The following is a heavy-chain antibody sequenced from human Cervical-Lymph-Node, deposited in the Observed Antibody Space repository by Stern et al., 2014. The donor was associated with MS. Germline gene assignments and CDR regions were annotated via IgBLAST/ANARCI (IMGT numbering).Heavy chain of an antibody. V-gene: IGHV3-53*01. CDR2: IYSGGST. CDR1: GFTVSSNY. D-gene: IGHD1-26*01. Sequence: EVQLVESGGGLIQPGGSLRLSCAASGFTVSSNYMSWVRQAPGKGLEWVSVIYSGGSTCYADSVKGRFTISRDNSKNTLYLQMNSLRAEDTAVYYCARVRPAQWELPYYFDYWGQGTLVTVSS. J-gene: IGHJ4*02. CDR3: ARVRPAQWELPYYFDY.